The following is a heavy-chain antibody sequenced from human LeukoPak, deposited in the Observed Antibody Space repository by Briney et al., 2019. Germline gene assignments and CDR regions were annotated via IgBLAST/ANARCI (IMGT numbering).Heavy chain of an antibody. V-gene: IGHV4-59*01. CDR2: IHSSGST. J-gene: IGHJ6*03. CDR1: GGSIRNYY. D-gene: IGHD3-16*01. Sequence: SETLSLTCTVSGGSIRNYYWSWIRQPPGKGLEWIGYIHSSGSTNYNPSLKSRVTISVDTSKNQFSLKLTSVTAADTAVYYCARVGDLTHYYYYMYVWGKGTTVTVSS. CDR3: ARVGDLTHYYYYMYV.